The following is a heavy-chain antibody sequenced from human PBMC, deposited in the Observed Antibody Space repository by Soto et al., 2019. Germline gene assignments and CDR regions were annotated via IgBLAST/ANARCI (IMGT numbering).Heavy chain of an antibody. J-gene: IGHJ3*02. Sequence: QVQLQESVTGLVKPSETLSLTCTVSGDSVTGYYWNWIRQPPGKGLEWIGYIYHSGNTNYNPSLKSRVSMSVDTSKNQFSLKLYAVTAADTAIYYCARLRGYYHDSRDAFDIWGQGTMVTVSS. CDR3: ARLRGYYHDSRDAFDI. V-gene: IGHV4-59*02. D-gene: IGHD3-22*01. CDR1: GDSVTGYY. CDR2: IYHSGNT.